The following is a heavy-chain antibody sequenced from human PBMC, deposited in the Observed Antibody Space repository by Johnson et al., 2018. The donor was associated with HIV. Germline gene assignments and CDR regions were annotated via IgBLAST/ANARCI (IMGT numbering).Heavy chain of an antibody. V-gene: IGHV3-30*03. CDR2: ISHDGSHK. CDR1: GFTVSSNY. D-gene: IGHD5-24*01. J-gene: IGHJ3*02. CDR3: ARDQVVEMATIIGDDAFDI. Sequence: QVQLVESGGGLIQPGGSLRLSCAASGFTVSSNYMSWVRQAPGKGLEWVAVISHDGSHKYYADSMKGRFSLSRDNSKNTLYLQMNSLRAEDTAVYYCARDQVVEMATIIGDDAFDIWGQGTMVTVSS.